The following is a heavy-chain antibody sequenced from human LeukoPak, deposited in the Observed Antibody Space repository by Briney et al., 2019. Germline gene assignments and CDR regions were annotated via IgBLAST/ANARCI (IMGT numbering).Heavy chain of an antibody. Sequence: GASVKISCKASGYTFTDYYMHWVQQAPGKGLEWMGRVDPEDGETIYAEKFQGRVTITADTSTDTAYMELSSLRSEDTAVYYCATVSLGIVVVPAAMKAFDIWGQGTMVTVSS. CDR2: VDPEDGET. CDR1: GYTFTDYY. J-gene: IGHJ3*02. CDR3: ATVSLGIVVVPAAMKAFDI. V-gene: IGHV1-69-2*01. D-gene: IGHD2-2*01.